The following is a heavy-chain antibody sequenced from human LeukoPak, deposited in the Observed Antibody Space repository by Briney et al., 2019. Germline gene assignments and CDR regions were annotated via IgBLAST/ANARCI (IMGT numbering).Heavy chain of an antibody. V-gene: IGHV3-66*01. CDR3: ARDRRITMVRGVYLD. CDR1: GFTVSSNY. CDR2: IYSGGST. D-gene: IGHD3-10*01. Sequence: GGSLRLSCAASGFTVSSNYMSWVRQAPGKGLEWVSVIYSGGSTYYADSVKGRFTISRDNSKNTLYLQMNSLRAEDTAVYYCARDRRITMVRGVYLDWGQGTLVTVSS. J-gene: IGHJ4*02.